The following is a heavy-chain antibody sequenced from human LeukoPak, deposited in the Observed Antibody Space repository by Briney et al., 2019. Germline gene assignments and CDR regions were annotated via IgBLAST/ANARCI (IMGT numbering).Heavy chain of an antibody. CDR1: GFSISSGYF. CDR2: INHSGST. V-gene: IGHV4-38-2*01. D-gene: IGHD2-2*01. J-gene: IGHJ6*03. Sequence: SSETLSLTCAVSGFSISSGYFWGWIRQPPGKGLEWIGEINHSGSTNYNPSLKSRVTISVDTSKNQFSLKLRSVTAADTAVYYCARGIVVVVPAAMKYYYYYYMDVWGKGTTVTVSS. CDR3: ARGIVVVVPAAMKYYYYYYMDV.